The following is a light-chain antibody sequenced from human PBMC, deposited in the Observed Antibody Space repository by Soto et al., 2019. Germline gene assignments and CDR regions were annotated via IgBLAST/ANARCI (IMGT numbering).Light chain of an antibody. V-gene: IGKV3-20*01. CDR3: QQYGSLSWT. CDR2: GAS. CDR1: QSVSSNY. Sequence: PGERATLSCRASQSVSSNYLAWYQQKPGQASRLLIYGASTRATGVPDRFSGSGSGTDFTLTISRLEPEDFAVYHCQQYGSLSWTFGQGTKVEIK. J-gene: IGKJ1*01.